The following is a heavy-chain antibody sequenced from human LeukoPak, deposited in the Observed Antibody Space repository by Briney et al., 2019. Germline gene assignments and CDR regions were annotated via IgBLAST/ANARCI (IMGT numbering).Heavy chain of an antibody. CDR2: INHSGST. CDR1: GGSFSGYY. J-gene: IGHJ4*02. D-gene: IGHD5-18*01. V-gene: IGHV4-34*01. Sequence: SETLSLTCAVYGGSFSGYYWSWIRQPPGKGLEWIGEINHSGSTNYNPSLKSRATISVDTSKNQFSLKLNSVTAADTAVYYCARGYSYGYAYWGQGTLVTVSS. CDR3: ARGYSYGYAY.